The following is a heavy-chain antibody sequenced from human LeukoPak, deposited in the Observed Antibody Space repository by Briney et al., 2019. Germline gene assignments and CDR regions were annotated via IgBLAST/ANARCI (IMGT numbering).Heavy chain of an antibody. Sequence: GGSLRLSCAASGFTFSDYYMSWIRQAPGKGLEWVSYISSSGSTIYYADSVKGRFAISRDNAKNSLYLQMNSLRAEDTAVYYCARGHSVVVPAAIRYWGQGTLVTVSS. CDR3: ARGHSVVVPAAIRY. J-gene: IGHJ4*02. CDR1: GFTFSDYY. V-gene: IGHV3-11*01. D-gene: IGHD2-2*01. CDR2: ISSSGSTI.